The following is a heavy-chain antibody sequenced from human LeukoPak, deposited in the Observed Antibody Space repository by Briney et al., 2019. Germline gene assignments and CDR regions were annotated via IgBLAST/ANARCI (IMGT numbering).Heavy chain of an antibody. V-gene: IGHV3-23*01. Sequence: GGSLRLSCAASGFTFSSYAMSWVRQAPGKGLEWVSAISGSGGSTYYADSVKGRFTISRDNAKDSVYLQMNSLTVDDTAVYYCARDSAWSFDYWGQGTLVTVSS. D-gene: IGHD1-1*01. CDR2: ISGSGGST. CDR3: ARDSAWSFDY. CDR1: GFTFSSYA. J-gene: IGHJ4*02.